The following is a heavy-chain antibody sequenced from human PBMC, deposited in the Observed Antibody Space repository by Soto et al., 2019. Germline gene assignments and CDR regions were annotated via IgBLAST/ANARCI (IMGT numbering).Heavy chain of an antibody. J-gene: IGHJ5*02. CDR3: ARGGHSIFGVVITPAHRGNWFDP. V-gene: IGHV4-34*01. D-gene: IGHD3-3*01. CDR1: GGSFSGYY. CDR2: INHSGST. Sequence: QVQLQQWGAGLLKPSETLSLTCAVYGGSFSGYYWSWIRQPPGKGLEWIGEINHSGSTNYNPSLKSRVTLSVDTSKNQFSLKLSSVTAADTAVYYCARGGHSIFGVVITPAHRGNWFDPWGQGTLVTVSS.